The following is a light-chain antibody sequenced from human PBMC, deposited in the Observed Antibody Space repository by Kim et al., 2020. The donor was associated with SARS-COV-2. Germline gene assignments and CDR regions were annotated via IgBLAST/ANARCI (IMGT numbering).Light chain of an antibody. Sequence: SYELTQPPSVSVSPGQTASITCSGDKLGDKYACWYQQKPGQSPVLVIYQDSKRPSGSPERFSASNSGNTATLTISGTQAMDEADYYCQAWDSSTAVVFGGGAKLTVL. CDR3: QAWDSSTAVV. CDR2: QDS. J-gene: IGLJ3*02. CDR1: KLGDKY. V-gene: IGLV3-1*01.